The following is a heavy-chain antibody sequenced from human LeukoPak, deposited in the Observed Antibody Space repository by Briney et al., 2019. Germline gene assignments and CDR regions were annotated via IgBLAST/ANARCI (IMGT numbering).Heavy chain of an antibody. CDR3: AREYYYDSSGYYLTPFYYYYMDV. CDR1: GGSFSGYY. Sequence: PSETLSLTCAVYGGSFSGYYWSWIRQPPGKGLEWIGEINHSGSTNYNPSLKSRVTISVDTSKNQFSLKMHSVAAAETAVYYCAREYYYDSSGYYLTPFYYYYMDVWGKGTTVTVSS. CDR2: INHSGST. J-gene: IGHJ6*03. V-gene: IGHV4-34*01. D-gene: IGHD3-22*01.